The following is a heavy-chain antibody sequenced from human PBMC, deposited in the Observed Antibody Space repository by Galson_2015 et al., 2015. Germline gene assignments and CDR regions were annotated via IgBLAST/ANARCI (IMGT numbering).Heavy chain of an antibody. CDR1: GGTFSIFA. J-gene: IGHJ4*02. D-gene: IGHD2-15*01. Sequence: SVKVSCKASGGTFSIFAISWVRQAPGQRLEWMGGLLPIYGTPNYDQKFQGRVTITADESTSTAHMELSSLTSEDTAVFYCVTSNADVYCSGGSCYLDSWGQGTLVTVSS. V-gene: IGHV1-69*13. CDR3: VTSNADVYCSGGSCYLDS. CDR2: LLPIYGTP.